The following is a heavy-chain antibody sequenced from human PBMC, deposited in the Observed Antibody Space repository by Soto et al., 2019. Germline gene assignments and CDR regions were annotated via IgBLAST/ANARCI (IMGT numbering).Heavy chain of an antibody. CDR1: GGSLSSAAYY. V-gene: IGHV4-31*03. D-gene: IGHD2-15*01. J-gene: IGHJ5*02. Sequence: SETLSLTCTVSGGSLSSAAYYWSWIRKHPGKGLEWIAYISHSGSTYYTPSLKSRVTISVDTSKNQFSLKLSSVTAADTAVYYCATRLPGARFDPWGQGTLVTVSS. CDR2: ISHSGST. CDR3: ATRLPGARFDP.